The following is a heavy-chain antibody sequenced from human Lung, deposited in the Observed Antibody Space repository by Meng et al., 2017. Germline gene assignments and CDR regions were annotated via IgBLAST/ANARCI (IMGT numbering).Heavy chain of an antibody. CDR3: ARDEDISAAGKLFGDY. V-gene: IGHV1-2*06. CDR2: INPKSGDT. D-gene: IGHD6-13*01. J-gene: IGHJ4*02. Sequence: QGRLVQCGAEVKKPGASVKVSCKASGYTLPDYWLHWVRRAPGQGLEWMGRINPKSGDTHYAQRFQGRVTMTGDTSISTAYMELSGLRSDDTAMYYCARDEDISAAGKLFGDYWGQGTLVTVSS. CDR1: GYTLPDYW.